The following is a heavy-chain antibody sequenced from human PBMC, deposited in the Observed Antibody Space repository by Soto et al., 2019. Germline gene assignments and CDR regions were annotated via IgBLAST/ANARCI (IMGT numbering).Heavy chain of an antibody. J-gene: IGHJ4*02. D-gene: IGHD2-21*01. CDR1: GFTFNNYA. V-gene: IGHV3-23*01. CDR2: IXGNGGXT. Sequence: XXSLILSCAASGFTFNNYAMNWVRQAPGKGVEWVSIIXGNGGXTDYADYVKGXXTISRDNXXNTLYLQVNSLRAEDTAIYYCAKVPLRQYYFDYWGQGSLVTVSS. CDR3: AKVPLRQYYFDY.